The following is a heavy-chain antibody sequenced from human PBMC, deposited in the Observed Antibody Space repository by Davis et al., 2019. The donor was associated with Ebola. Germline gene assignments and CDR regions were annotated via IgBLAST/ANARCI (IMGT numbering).Heavy chain of an antibody. D-gene: IGHD4-11*01. Sequence: SCKASGYTFTSYAMHWVRQAPGKGLEWVAVISYDGSNKYYADSVKGRFTISRDNSKNTLYLQMNSLRAEDTAVYYCAREGSTGLDYWGQGTLVTVSS. J-gene: IGHJ4*02. V-gene: IGHV3-30-3*01. CDR2: ISYDGSNK. CDR1: GYTFTSYA. CDR3: AREGSTGLDY.